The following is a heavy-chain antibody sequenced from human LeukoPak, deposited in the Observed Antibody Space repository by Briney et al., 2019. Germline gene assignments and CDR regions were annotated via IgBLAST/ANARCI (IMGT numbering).Heavy chain of an antibody. CDR1: GGTFSSYA. Sequence: SVKVSCKASGGTFSSYAISWVRQAPGQGLEWMGGIIPIFGTANYAQKFQGRVTITADESTSTAYMELSSLRSEDTAVYCCASRTENWFDPWGQGTLVTVSS. D-gene: IGHD1-1*01. CDR3: ASRTENWFDP. CDR2: IIPIFGTA. J-gene: IGHJ5*02. V-gene: IGHV1-69*01.